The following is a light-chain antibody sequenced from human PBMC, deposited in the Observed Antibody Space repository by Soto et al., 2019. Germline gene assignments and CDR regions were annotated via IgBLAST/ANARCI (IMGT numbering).Light chain of an antibody. Sequence: QSVLTQPPSVSGAPGQRVAISCTGNSSNIGAGYDVHWYQQLPGTAPKLLIHGNSNRPSGVPDRFSGSKSGTSASLAITGLQAEDEADYYCQSYDSSLSGAVFGGGTQLTVL. V-gene: IGLV1-40*01. CDR2: GNS. J-gene: IGLJ7*01. CDR3: QSYDSSLSGAV. CDR1: SSNIGAGYD.